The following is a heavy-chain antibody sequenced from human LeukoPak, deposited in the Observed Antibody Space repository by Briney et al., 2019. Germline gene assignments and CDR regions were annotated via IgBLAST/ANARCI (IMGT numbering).Heavy chain of an antibody. CDR2: INPNSGGT. J-gene: IGHJ4*02. Sequence: ASVKVSCKASGYTFTGYYMHWVRQAPGQGLEWMGWINPNSGGTNYARKFQGRVTMTRDTSISTAYMELSSLRSDDTAVYYCARVPVVVVPAATYFDYWGQGTLVTVSS. CDR1: GYTFTGYY. CDR3: ARVPVVVVPAATYFDY. V-gene: IGHV1-2*02. D-gene: IGHD2-2*01.